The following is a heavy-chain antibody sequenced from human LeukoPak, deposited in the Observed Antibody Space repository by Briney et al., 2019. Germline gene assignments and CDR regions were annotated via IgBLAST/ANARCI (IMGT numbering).Heavy chain of an antibody. D-gene: IGHD3-10*01. V-gene: IGHV3-7*01. CDR1: GFTFSAYW. J-gene: IGHJ6*02. CDR2: IRENGNAK. Sequence: GGSLRLSCAASGFTFSAYWMTWVRQAPGKGLEWVANIRENGNAKYYVDSVKGRFTISRDNAKNSLYLQMNSLRAEDTAVYYCARETGSSYGMDVWGQGTTVTVSS. CDR3: ARETGSSYGMDV.